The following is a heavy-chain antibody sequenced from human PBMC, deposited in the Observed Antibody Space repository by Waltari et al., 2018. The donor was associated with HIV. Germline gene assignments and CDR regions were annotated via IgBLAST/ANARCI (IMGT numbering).Heavy chain of an antibody. CDR1: GYPFTNYD. V-gene: IGHV1-8*01. CDR2: MNPSTGNA. CDR3: STSRPGAMFGDA. Sequence: QLVQSGAEVTQSGASVRISCKASGYPFTNYDINWLRQATGQGLEWMGWMNPSTGNAGYAHNFQGRVTMTRDIPINTAYMELSGLTSHDTAVYYCSTSRPGAMFGDAWGQGTLVTVSS. D-gene: IGHD3-3*01. J-gene: IGHJ5*02.